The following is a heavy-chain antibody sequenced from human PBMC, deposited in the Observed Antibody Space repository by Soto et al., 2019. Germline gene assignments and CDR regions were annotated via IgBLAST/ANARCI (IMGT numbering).Heavy chain of an antibody. V-gene: IGHV1-69*02. D-gene: IGHD4-17*01. J-gene: IGHJ4*02. CDR1: GGTFSSYT. Sequence: QVQLVQSGAEVKKPGSSVKVSCKASGGTFSSYTISWVRQAPGQGLEWMGRIIPILGIANYAQKFQGRVTITADKSTSTAYMELSSLRSEDTAVYYCASEDYGGTFVFDYWGQGTLVTVSS. CDR2: IIPILGIA. CDR3: ASEDYGGTFVFDY.